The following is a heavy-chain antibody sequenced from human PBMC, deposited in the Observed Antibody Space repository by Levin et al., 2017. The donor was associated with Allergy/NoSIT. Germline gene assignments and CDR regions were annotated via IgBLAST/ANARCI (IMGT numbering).Heavy chain of an antibody. CDR3: ARQLYSYSSGWFDF. V-gene: IGHV3-30*04. J-gene: IGHJ5*01. Sequence: AGESLKISCAASGFTLRNYAMHWVRQAPGKGLEWVALVSYDGSSTHVADSVKGRFTISRDNSKNRLSLQMNSLRPEDTAVYYCARQLYSYSSGWFDFWGQGTLVTVSS. CDR1: GFTLRNYA. CDR2: VSYDGSST. D-gene: IGHD6-19*01.